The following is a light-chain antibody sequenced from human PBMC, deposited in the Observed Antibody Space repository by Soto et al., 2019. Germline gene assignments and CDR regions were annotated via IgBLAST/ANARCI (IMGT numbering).Light chain of an antibody. CDR2: EVN. J-gene: IGLJ1*01. Sequence: QSALTQPASVSGSPGQSITISCTGTSSDVGAYKYVSWFQQYPGKVPKLIIYEVNDLPSGVSNRFSASKSGNTASLTISGLQAEDEADYYCSSYTRQSTYVFGTGTKLTVL. V-gene: IGLV2-14*03. CDR1: SSDVGAYKY. CDR3: SSYTRQSTYV.